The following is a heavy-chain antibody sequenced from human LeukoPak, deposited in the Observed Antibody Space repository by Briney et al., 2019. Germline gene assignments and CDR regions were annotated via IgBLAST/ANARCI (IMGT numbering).Heavy chain of an antibody. Sequence: ASVTVSCKASGYTFTTHDINWVRQATGQGLEWLGWMSPNSGDTGYAQKFQGRVTMTSDSSISTAYMELSSLRSEDTAIYYCVRTPPNWGFDYWGQGTLVTVSS. CDR3: VRTPPNWGFDY. J-gene: IGHJ4*02. V-gene: IGHV1-8*01. D-gene: IGHD7-27*01. CDR2: MSPNSGDT. CDR1: GYTFTTHD.